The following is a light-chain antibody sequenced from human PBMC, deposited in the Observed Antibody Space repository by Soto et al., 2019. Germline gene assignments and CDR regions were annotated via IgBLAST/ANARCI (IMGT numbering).Light chain of an antibody. CDR3: QQYYGTLYT. V-gene: IGKV4-1*01. J-gene: IGKJ2*01. CDR2: WAS. CDR1: YSLLYSSNNKNY. Sequence: DIVMTQSPDSLAVSLGERATINCKSSYSLLYSSNNKNYLAWYQQKPGQPPKLLIYWASTRESGVPDRFSGSGSGTDFTLTISSLHAEDVAIYYCQQYYGTLYTFGQGTKLEIK.